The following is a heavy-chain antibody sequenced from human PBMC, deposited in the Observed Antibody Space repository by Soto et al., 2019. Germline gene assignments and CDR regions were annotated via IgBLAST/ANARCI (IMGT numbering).Heavy chain of an antibody. CDR3: ERAGGYYLYYFHY. CDR1: GGTFSSYA. V-gene: IGHV1-69*13. Sequence: SVKVSCKASGGTFSSYAISWVRQAPGQGLEWMGGIIPIFGTANYAQKFQGGVTITADESTSTAYMELSSLRSEDTAVYYCERAGGYYLYYFHYWGQGTLVTVSA. CDR2: IIPIFGTA. D-gene: IGHD3-22*01. J-gene: IGHJ4*02.